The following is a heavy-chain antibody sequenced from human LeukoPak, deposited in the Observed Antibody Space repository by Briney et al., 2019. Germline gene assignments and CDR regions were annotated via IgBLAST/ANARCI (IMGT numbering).Heavy chain of an antibody. D-gene: IGHD3-10*01. CDR3: ARGRYYYGSGSYYNDGCLDY. CDR1: GYTFTSYA. CDR2: INTNTVNP. J-gene: IGHJ4*02. V-gene: IGHV7-4-1*02. Sequence: ASVKVSCKASGYTFTSYAMNWVRQAPGQGLEWMGWINTNTVNPTYAQGFTGRFVFSLDTSVSTAYLQISSLKAEDTAVYYCARGRYYYGSGSYYNDGCLDYWGQGTLVTVSS.